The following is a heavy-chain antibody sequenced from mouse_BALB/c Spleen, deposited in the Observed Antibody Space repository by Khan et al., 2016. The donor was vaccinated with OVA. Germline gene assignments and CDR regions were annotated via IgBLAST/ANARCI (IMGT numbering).Heavy chain of an antibody. CDR2: ISSGGSYT. Sequence: EVELVESGGGLVKPGGSLKLSCAASGFTFSSYALSWVRQTPEKRLEWVATISSGGSYTYYPGSVKGRFTISRDNARNTLYLQMSSLRSEDTAMYYCARTPGYYGSNYFDDWGQGSTLTVSS. V-gene: IGHV5-9-3*01. D-gene: IGHD1-1*01. CDR3: ARTPGYYGSNYFDD. J-gene: IGHJ2*01. CDR1: GFTFSSYA.